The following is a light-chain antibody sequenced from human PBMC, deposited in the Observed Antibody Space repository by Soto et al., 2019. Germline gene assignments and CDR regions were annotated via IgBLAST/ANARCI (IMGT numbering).Light chain of an antibody. CDR3: HQYDSYPYT. CDR1: QSINRW. Sequence: DIQMTQSPSTLSASVGDRVNITCRASQSINRWLAWYQERPGKAPKLLSYQPSRIQRVVTSRFSASGSSTEFTLTNTSLQPDDSANYYCHQYDSYPYTFGRGTRLEI. V-gene: IGKV1-5*03. CDR2: QPS. J-gene: IGKJ2*01.